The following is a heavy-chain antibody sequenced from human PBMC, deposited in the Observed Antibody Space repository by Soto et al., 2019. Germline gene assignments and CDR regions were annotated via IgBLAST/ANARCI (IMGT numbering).Heavy chain of an antibody. J-gene: IGHJ6*02. D-gene: IGHD3-3*01. CDR1: GFPFSSYG. Sequence: PGVSLSLSCSGSGFPFSSYGLHWVRQAPGKGLEWVAVMSYDGSKKYHADSVKGRFTISRDNSKKTLYLQMNSLRAEDTAVYYCAKDRGPILGVDHFYHGMDVWGQGTTVTVSS. CDR2: MSYDGSKK. CDR3: AKDRGPILGVDHFYHGMDV. V-gene: IGHV3-30*18.